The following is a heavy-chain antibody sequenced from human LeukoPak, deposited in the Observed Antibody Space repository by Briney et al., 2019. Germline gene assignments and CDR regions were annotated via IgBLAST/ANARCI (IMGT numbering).Heavy chain of an antibody. V-gene: IGHV1-46*01. Sequence: EASVTVSCKASGYTFTSYYMHWVRQAPGQGPEWMGIINPSGGSTSYAQKFQGRVTMTRDMSTSTVYMELSSLRSEDTAVYYCARGAGSGTEEGDAFDIWGQGTMVTVSS. CDR1: GYTFTSYY. J-gene: IGHJ3*02. D-gene: IGHD3-10*01. CDR2: INPSGGST. CDR3: ARGAGSGTEEGDAFDI.